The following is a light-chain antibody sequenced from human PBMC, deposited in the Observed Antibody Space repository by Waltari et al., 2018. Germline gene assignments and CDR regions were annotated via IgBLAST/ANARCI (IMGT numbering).Light chain of an antibody. CDR2: DTS. J-gene: IGKJ2*01. Sequence: EIVLTQSPGTLSLSPGERATLSCRASQSVGRSLAWYQQKPGLPPRLLIYDTSSRATGTPGRFSGSGSGTDFTLTISSLQAEDVAVYYCQQYYSTMYTFGQGTKLEIK. CDR3: QQYYSTMYT. CDR1: QSVGRS. V-gene: IGKV3D-15*01.